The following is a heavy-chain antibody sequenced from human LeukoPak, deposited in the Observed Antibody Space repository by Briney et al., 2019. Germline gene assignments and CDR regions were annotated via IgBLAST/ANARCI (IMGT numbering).Heavy chain of an antibody. D-gene: IGHD6-13*01. V-gene: IGHV3-74*01. Sequence: PGGSLRLSCAASGFTFSSYWMQWVRQVPGKGLLWVSRINSDGSSTSYADSVKGRFTISRDNAKNTVYLQMNSLRVEDTAVYYCARSTGGGSSPYWGQGTLVTVSS. CDR2: INSDGSST. CDR3: ARSTGGGSSPY. CDR1: GFTFSSYW. J-gene: IGHJ4*02.